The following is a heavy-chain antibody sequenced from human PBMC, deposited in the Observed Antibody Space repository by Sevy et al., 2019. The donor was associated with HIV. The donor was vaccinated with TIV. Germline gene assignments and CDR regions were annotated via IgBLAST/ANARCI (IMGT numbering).Heavy chain of an antibody. CDR1: GFTFSNYD. D-gene: IGHD2-21*02. CDR3: ARLVSCGGDCYYLDS. V-gene: IGHV3-30*04. J-gene: IGHJ4*02. Sequence: GGSLRLSSAASGFTFSNYDMHWVRQAPGKGLDWVAVISHDERYKNYAESVKVRFTISRDNFKNTLFLQMDSLRPEDTAVYFCARLVSCGGDCYYLDSWGQGALVTVSS. CDR2: ISHDERYK.